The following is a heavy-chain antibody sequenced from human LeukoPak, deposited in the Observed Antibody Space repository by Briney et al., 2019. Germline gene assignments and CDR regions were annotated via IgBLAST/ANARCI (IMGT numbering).Heavy chain of an antibody. J-gene: IGHJ4*02. CDR2: INAGNGHT. Sequence: ASVKVSCKASGGTFIGYAISWVRQAPGQRLEWMGWINAGNGHTRYSQRFQGRVTITRDTSASTVYMEVTSLRFEDTAVYYCARGIWSRTVSSYYFDCWGQGTLVTVSS. D-gene: IGHD3-3*01. V-gene: IGHV1-3*01. CDR3: ARGIWSRTVSSYYFDC. CDR1: GGTFIGYA.